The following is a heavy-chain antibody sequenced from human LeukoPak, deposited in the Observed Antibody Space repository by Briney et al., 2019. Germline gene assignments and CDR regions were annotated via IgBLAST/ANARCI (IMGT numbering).Heavy chain of an antibody. Sequence: GASVKVSCKASGYTFTSNGIGWLRHAPEQGLEWMGWISAYNGNTNYAQKLQRRVTMTTDTSTSTAYTELRSLRSDDTSVYYCARDPRSHFDYWGQGTLVTVSS. CDR2: ISAYNGNT. V-gene: IGHV1-18*01. CDR3: ARDPRSHFDY. CDR1: GYTFTSNG. D-gene: IGHD1-26*01. J-gene: IGHJ4*02.